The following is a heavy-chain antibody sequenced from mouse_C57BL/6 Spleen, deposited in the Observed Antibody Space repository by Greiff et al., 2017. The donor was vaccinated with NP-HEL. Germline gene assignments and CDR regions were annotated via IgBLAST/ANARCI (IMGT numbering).Heavy chain of an antibody. D-gene: IGHD2-1*01. J-gene: IGHJ1*03. CDR1: GYAFSSYW. V-gene: IGHV1-80*01. CDR3: ARRDYGNGGGYFDV. Sequence: QVQLKESGAELVKPGASVKISCKASGYAFSSYWMNWVKQRPGKGLEWIGQIYPGDGDTNYNGKFKGKATLTADKSSSTAYMQLSSLTSEDSAVYFCARRDYGNGGGYFDVWGTGTTVTVSS. CDR2: IYPGDGDT.